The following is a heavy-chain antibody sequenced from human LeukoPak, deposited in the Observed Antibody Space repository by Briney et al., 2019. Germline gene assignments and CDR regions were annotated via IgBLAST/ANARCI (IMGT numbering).Heavy chain of an antibody. D-gene: IGHD3-22*01. CDR1: GGTFSSYA. Sequence: SVKVSCKASGGTFSSYAISWVRQAPGQGLEWIGGIIPIFGTANYAQKFQGRVTITADKSTSTAYMELSSLRSEDTAVYYCARGPLTYYYDSSGYSDYWGQGTLVTVSS. CDR3: ARGPLTYYYDSSGYSDY. J-gene: IGHJ4*02. V-gene: IGHV1-69*06. CDR2: IIPIFGTA.